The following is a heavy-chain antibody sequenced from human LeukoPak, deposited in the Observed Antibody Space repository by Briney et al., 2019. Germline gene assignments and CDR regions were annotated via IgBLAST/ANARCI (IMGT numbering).Heavy chain of an antibody. CDR1: GYTFTSYG. CDR3: ARGEVDIVATGKPTFDY. CDR2: ISAYNGNT. Sequence: ASVKVSCKASGYTFTSYGISWVRQAPGQGLEWMGWISAYNGNTNYAQKLQGRVTMTTDTSTSTAYMELRSLRSDDTAVYYCARGEVDIVATGKPTFDYWGQGTLVTVSS. J-gene: IGHJ4*02. D-gene: IGHD5-12*01. V-gene: IGHV1-18*01.